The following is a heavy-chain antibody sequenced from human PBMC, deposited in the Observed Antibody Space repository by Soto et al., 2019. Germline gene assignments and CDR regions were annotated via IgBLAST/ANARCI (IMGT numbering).Heavy chain of an antibody. CDR2: IKQDESEK. Sequence: EVQLVESGGGLVQPGGSLRISCTVSGFSFSSYWMSWVRQAPGKGLEWVASIKQDESEKYYVDSVKGRFTISRDNVDESLFLQMISLSADDTAVYFCVRDVAFDYVNGGQGTLVTVSS. V-gene: IGHV3-7*01. D-gene: IGHD3-16*01. J-gene: IGHJ4*02. CDR3: VRDVAFDYVN. CDR1: GFSFSSYW.